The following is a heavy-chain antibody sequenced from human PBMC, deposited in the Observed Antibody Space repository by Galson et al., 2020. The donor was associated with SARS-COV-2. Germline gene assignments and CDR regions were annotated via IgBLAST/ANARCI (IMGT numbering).Heavy chain of an antibody. D-gene: IGHD6-6*01. CDR1: GFTFTSSA. CDR3: AAFVARPVY. CDR2: IVVGSGKT. J-gene: IGHJ4*02. Sequence: SVKVSCKTSGFTFTSSAVQWVRQAPGQRLAWIGWIVVGSGKTTHAQKFQERVTITRDMSTSTAYMELSSLRYEDTAVYYCAAFVARPVYWGQGTLVTVSS. V-gene: IGHV1-58*01.